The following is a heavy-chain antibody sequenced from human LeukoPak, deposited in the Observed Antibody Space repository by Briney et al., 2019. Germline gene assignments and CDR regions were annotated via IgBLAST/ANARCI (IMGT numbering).Heavy chain of an antibody. CDR2: IYSGGST. Sequence: PGGSLRLSCAASGFTVSSNYMSWVRQAPGKGLEWVSVIYSGGSTYYADSVTGRFTISRDNSKNTLYLQMNSLRAEDTAVYYCARDSAGHFDYWGQGTLVTVSS. D-gene: IGHD6-19*01. CDR3: ARDSAGHFDY. CDR1: GFTVSSNY. J-gene: IGHJ4*02. V-gene: IGHV3-53*01.